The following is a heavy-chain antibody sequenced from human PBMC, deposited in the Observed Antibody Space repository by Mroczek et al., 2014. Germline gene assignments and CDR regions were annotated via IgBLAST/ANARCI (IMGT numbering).Heavy chain of an antibody. CDR3: AKVRFAYYYDSSGLDAFDI. Sequence: QVQLQQSGPGLVKPSQTLSLTCTVSGGSISSGDYYWSWIRQPPGKGLEWIGYIYYSGSTYYSPSLKSRVTISVDTSKNQFSLKLSSVTAADTAVYYCAKVRFAYYYDSSGLDAFDIWGQGTMVTVSS. J-gene: IGHJ3*02. V-gene: IGHV4-30-4*01. D-gene: IGHD3-22*01. CDR2: IYYSGST. CDR1: GGSISSGDYY.